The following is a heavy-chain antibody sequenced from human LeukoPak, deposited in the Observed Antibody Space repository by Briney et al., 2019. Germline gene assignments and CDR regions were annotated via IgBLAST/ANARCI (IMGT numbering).Heavy chain of an antibody. D-gene: IGHD3-10*01. CDR2: INSNSVNI. J-gene: IGHJ6*03. CDR3: ARLYYGSGSYLNYYMDV. CDR1: GFTFSSYS. Sequence: GGPLRLSCAASGFTFSSYSMNWVRQAPGKGLEGVSSINSNSVNIQYADSVTGRFTVSRDNAKSSLSLQMNSLRAEETAVYYCARLYYGSGSYLNYYMDVWGKGTTVIVSS. V-gene: IGHV3-21*01.